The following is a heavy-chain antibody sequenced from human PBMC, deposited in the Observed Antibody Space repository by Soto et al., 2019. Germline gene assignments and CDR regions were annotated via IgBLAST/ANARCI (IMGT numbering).Heavy chain of an antibody. CDR2: INPSARSA. Sequence: GASVKGSCKASGYTLTNYYLHWVRQAPGQGLEWVGMINPSARSASYAQKLRGRLTMDRDTSTTTVYMELSRLTSEDTAVYYCARDNSAANGVLDHWGLGTLVTVSS. D-gene: IGHD1-1*01. J-gene: IGHJ4*02. CDR1: GYTLTNYY. CDR3: ARDNSAANGVLDH. V-gene: IGHV1-46*04.